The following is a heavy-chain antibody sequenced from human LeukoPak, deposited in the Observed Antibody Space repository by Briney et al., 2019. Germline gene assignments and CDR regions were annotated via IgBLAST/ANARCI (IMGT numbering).Heavy chain of an antibody. Sequence: GGALRLSCAACGSTFDDDAMHWVRQAPGKDREGFSGSSWNSCSIGYADSVKGRFTISRDTATNSLYLQMNSLRAEDTALYYCAQGDYDFWSGYYWPSNYYYGMDVWGQGTTVTVSS. J-gene: IGHJ6*02. CDR3: AQGDYDFWSGYYWPSNYYYGMDV. V-gene: IGHV3-9*01. D-gene: IGHD3-3*01. CDR2: SSWNSCSI. CDR1: GSTFDDDA.